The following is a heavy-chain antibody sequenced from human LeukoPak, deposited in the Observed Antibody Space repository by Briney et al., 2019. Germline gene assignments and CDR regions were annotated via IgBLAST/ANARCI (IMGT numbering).Heavy chain of an antibody. CDR2: IYYSGST. D-gene: IGHD3-22*01. CDR1: GGSISSSSYY. J-gene: IGHJ3*02. V-gene: IGHV4-39*01. Sequence: SETLSLTCTVSGGSISSSSYYWGWIRQPPGKGLEWIGSIYYSGSTYYNPSLKSRVTISVDTSKNQFSLKLSSVTAADTAVYYCARGSQSSGYPRGDAFDIWGQGTMVTVSS. CDR3: ARGSQSSGYPRGDAFDI.